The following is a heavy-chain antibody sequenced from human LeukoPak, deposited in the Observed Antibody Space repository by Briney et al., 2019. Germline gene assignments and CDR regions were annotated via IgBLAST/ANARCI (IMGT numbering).Heavy chain of an antibody. CDR3: AKGASSGWLLYWFDP. CDR1: GFTFSTYA. V-gene: IGHV3-23*01. Sequence: GGSLRLSCAASGFTFSTYAMTWVRQAPGKGLQWVSGIGGSGASTYYADSVKGRFTISRDNSKNTLYLQINSLRAEDTAVYHCAKGASSGWLLYWFDPWGQGTLVTVSS. J-gene: IGHJ5*02. D-gene: IGHD6-19*01. CDR2: IGGSGAST.